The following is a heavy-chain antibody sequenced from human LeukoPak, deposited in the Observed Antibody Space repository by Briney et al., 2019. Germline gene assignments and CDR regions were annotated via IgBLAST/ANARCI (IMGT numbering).Heavy chain of an antibody. CDR3: ARGGWESSSSWYHY. V-gene: IGHV4-34*01. CDR1: GGSFSGYY. Sequence: PSETLSLTCAVYGGSFSGYYWSWIRQPTGKGLEWIGEINHSGSTNYNPSLKSRVTISVDTSKNQFSLKLSSVTAADTAVYYCARGGWESSSSWYHYWGQGTLVTVSS. J-gene: IGHJ4*02. CDR2: INHSGST. D-gene: IGHD6-13*01.